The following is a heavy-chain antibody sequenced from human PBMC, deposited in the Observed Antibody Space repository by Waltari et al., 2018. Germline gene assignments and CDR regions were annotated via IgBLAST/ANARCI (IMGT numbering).Heavy chain of an antibody. V-gene: IGHV3-23*01. CDR1: GFSFLGFA. J-gene: IGHJ4*02. Sequence: EVQLLESAGGLVQPGEALRLPCAASGFSFLGFAMTWVRKAPGEGLECVASISGSGATSFYADSVKGRFTIVRDNSRDTVYLQMNSLRVDDSAVYYCAKGSRGYTNYFFDSWGQGTLVSVSS. D-gene: IGHD3-16*02. CDR3: AKGSRGYTNYFFDS. CDR2: ISGSGATS.